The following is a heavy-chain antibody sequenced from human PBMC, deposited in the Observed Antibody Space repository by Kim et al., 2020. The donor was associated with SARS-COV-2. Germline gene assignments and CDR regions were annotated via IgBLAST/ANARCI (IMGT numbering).Heavy chain of an antibody. D-gene: IGHD2-2*01. Sequence: SETLSLTCTVSGGSISSYYWSWIRQPPGKGLEWIGYIYYSGSTNYNPSLKSRVTISVDTSKNQFSLKLSSVTAADTAVYYCARDLPGGYCSSTSCPGGMDVWGQGTTVTVSS. J-gene: IGHJ6*02. V-gene: IGHV4-59*01. CDR2: IYYSGST. CDR3: ARDLPGGYCSSTSCPGGMDV. CDR1: GGSISSYY.